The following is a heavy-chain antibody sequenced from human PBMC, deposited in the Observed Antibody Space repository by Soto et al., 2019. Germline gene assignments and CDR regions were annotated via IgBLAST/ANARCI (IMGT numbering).Heavy chain of an antibody. V-gene: IGHV3-7*05. CDR2: IKQDGSEK. J-gene: IGHJ6*02. CDR1: GFTFSSYW. Sequence: PGGSLRLSCAASGFTFSSYWMSWVRQAPGKGLEWVANIKQDGSEKYYVDSVKGRFTISRDNAKNSLYLLMNSLRAEDTVVYYFARADNYPFYYYYYGMDVWGQGTTVTVSS. CDR3: ARADNYPFYYYYYGMDV. D-gene: IGHD4-4*01.